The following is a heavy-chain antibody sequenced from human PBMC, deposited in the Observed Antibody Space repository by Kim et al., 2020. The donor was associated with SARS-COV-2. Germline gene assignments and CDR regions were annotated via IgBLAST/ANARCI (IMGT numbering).Heavy chain of an antibody. CDR3: ARERGLVKGMDV. D-gene: IGHD3-9*01. J-gene: IGHJ6*02. CDR1: CGSISSYY. CDR2: IYYSGST. V-gene: IGHV4-59*12. Sequence: SETLSLTCTVSCGSISSYYWSWIRQPPGKGLEWIGYIYYSGSTNYNPSLKSRVTISVDTSKNQFSLKLSSVTAADTAVYYCARERGLVKGMDVWGQGTTVTVSS.